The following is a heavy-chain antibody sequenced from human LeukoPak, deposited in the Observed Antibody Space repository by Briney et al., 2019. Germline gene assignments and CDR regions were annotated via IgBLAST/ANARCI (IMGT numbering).Heavy chain of an antibody. J-gene: IGHJ4*02. CDR1: GFTFSSYE. V-gene: IGHV3-48*03. CDR2: IGSSGTTI. D-gene: IGHD5-12*01. CDR3: AKVATEGYYFDY. Sequence: QPGGSLRLSCAASGFTFSSYEMNWVRQAPGKGLEWVSYIGSSGTTIYYADSVKGRFTISRDNAKSSLYLQMNSLRAEGTAVYYCAKVATEGYYFDYWGQGTLVTVSS.